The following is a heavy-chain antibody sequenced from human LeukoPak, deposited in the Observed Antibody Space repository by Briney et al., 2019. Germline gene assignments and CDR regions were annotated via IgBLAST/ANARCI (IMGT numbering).Heavy chain of an antibody. D-gene: IGHD5-12*01. CDR3: AKVGSTGYDNYFDY. CDR1: AFTFRSNG. J-gene: IGHJ4*02. CDR2: ISYDGSNK. Sequence: PGGSLRLSCAASAFTFRSNGMHWLRQAPGKGLEWVAVISYDGSNKYYADSVKGRFTISRDNSKNTLYLQMNSLRPEDTAVYYCAKVGSTGYDNYFDYWGQGTLVTVSS. V-gene: IGHV3-30*18.